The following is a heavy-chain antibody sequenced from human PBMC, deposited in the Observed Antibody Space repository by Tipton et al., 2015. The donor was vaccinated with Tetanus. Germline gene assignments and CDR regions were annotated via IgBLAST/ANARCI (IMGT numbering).Heavy chain of an antibody. D-gene: IGHD3-10*01. V-gene: IGHV4-61*08. J-gene: IGHJ4*02. CDR2: ISNSGRT. CDR1: GGSMRSGDYQ. CDR3: ARADYNLSRKGPFDS. Sequence: TLSLTCTVSGGSMRSGDYQWNWIRQPPGKGLEWLAYISNSGRTNSNYGLKSRITISRDTSRNQFSLKFTSVTAADTAVYYCARADYNLSRKGPFDSWGQGALVLVSS.